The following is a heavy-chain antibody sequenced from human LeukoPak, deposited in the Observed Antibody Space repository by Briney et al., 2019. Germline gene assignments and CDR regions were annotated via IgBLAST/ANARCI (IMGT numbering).Heavy chain of an antibody. CDR2: IYYSGST. D-gene: IGHD2-2*01. CDR1: GGSISSYY. CDR3: AREDACSSTSCYTNNWFDP. Sequence: SETLSLTCTVSGGSISSYYWSWIRRPPGKGLEWIGYIYYSGSTSHNPSLKSRVTISVDTSENQFSLKLSSVTAADTAVYCCAREDACSSTSCYTNNWFDPWGQGILVTVSS. J-gene: IGHJ5*02. V-gene: IGHV4-59*01.